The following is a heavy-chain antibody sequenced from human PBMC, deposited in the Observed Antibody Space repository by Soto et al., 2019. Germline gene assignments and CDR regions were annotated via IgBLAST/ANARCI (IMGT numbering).Heavy chain of an antibody. D-gene: IGHD2-21*01. CDR1: GFTFSSYD. CDR3: ARSLISRSLLFDY. CDR2: ISNDGSNE. V-gene: IGHV3-30-3*01. J-gene: IGHJ4*02. Sequence: QVQLVESGGGVVQPGRSLRLSCTASGFTFSSYDIHWVRQAPGKGLEWVAVISNDGSNEYYADSVKGRFTVSRDNSKDTLYLQTNSLRVEDTALYYCARSLISRSLLFDYWGQGTLVTVSS.